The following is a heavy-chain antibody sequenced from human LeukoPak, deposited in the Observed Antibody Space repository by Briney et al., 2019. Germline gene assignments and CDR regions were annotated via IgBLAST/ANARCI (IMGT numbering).Heavy chain of an antibody. Sequence: SLTLSCAASGFTFDVYAMHGVRRAPGKGLEWVSGISWYSGSILYAVSVKGRFTIYRHNAKHSLSLHVKRLSRGDAPIYLCAKDMSYYDSSNACDIWGQGTRVPVSS. CDR3: AKDMSYYDSSNACDI. D-gene: IGHD3-22*01. J-gene: IGHJ3*02. CDR2: ISWYSGSI. CDR1: GFTFDVYA. V-gene: IGHV3-9*01.